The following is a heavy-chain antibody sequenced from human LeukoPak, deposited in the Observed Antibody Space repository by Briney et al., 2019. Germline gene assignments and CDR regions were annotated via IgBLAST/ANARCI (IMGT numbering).Heavy chain of an antibody. CDR3: ARGDSGYDYGFDN. Sequence: SLKVSCKASGGTFSSHAISCVRQAPGQGLEWVGGIIPIFGTTNYAQKFQGRVTITTDESTSTGYMELRSLRSDDTAVYYCARGDSGYDYGFDNWGQGTLVTVSS. CDR1: GGTFSSHA. V-gene: IGHV1-69*05. CDR2: IIPIFGTT. J-gene: IGHJ4*02. D-gene: IGHD5-12*01.